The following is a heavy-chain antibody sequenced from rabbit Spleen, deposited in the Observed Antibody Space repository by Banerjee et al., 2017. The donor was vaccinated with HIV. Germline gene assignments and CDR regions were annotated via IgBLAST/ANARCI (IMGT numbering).Heavy chain of an antibody. CDR1: GFSFSSTYW. D-gene: IGHD2-1*01. CDR3: AKDDNGVWGGRL. V-gene: IGHV1S45*01. J-gene: IGHJ4*01. CDR2: IYTGSSGST. Sequence: QQQLEESGGGLVQPGGSLTLTCTASGFSFSSTYWICWVRQAPGKGLEWIACIYTGSSGSTYYANWAKGRFTISKTSSTTVTLQMTTLTAADTATYFCAKDDNGVWGGRLWGPGTLVTVS.